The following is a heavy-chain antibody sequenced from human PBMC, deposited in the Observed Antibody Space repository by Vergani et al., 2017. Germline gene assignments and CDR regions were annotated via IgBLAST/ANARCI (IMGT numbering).Heavy chain of an antibody. Sequence: EVQLVESGGGLVQPGGSLRLSCAASGFTSSSYWMSWVRQAPGKGLEGVANIKQDGSEKYYVDTVKGRFTISRDNAKNSLYLQMNSLRAEDTAVYYCARDSPVRGYYYYYGMDGWGQGTTVTVSS. CDR2: IKQDGSEK. D-gene: IGHD3-10*01. V-gene: IGHV3-7*01. CDR1: GFTSSSYW. CDR3: ARDSPVRGYYYYYGMDG. J-gene: IGHJ6*02.